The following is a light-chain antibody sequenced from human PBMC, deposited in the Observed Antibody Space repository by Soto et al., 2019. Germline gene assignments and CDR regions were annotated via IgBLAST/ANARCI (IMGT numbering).Light chain of an antibody. J-gene: IGLJ3*02. Sequence: QSALTQPASVSGSPGQSITLSCTGTGSDVGGYNYVSWYQQHPGKAPKLIIFEVSNRPSGVSNRFSASKSGNTASLTISGLQADDEAVYYCSSYASIAFCVFGGGTKVTVL. CDR1: GSDVGGYNY. CDR3: SSYASIAFCV. V-gene: IGLV2-14*01. CDR2: EVS.